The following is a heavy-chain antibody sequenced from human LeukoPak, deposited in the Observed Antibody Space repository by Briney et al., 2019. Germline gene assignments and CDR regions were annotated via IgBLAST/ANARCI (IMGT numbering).Heavy chain of an antibody. CDR2: MNPNSGNT. V-gene: IGHV1-8*03. CDR3: ARARRDGHNLAN. J-gene: IGHJ4*02. CDR1: GYTFTSYD. D-gene: IGHD5-24*01. Sequence: ASVKVSCKASGYTFTSYDINWVRQATGQGLEWMGWMNPNSGNTGYAQKFQGRVTITRNTSISTAYMELSSLRSEDTAAYYCARARRDGHNLANWGQGTLVTVSS.